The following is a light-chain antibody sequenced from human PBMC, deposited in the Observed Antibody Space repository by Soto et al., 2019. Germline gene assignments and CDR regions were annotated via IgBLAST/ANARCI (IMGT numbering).Light chain of an antibody. CDR1: QSVNRY. CDR2: DAS. Sequence: EIVLTQSPATLSLSPGERATLSCWASQSVNRYLAWYQQKPGQAPRLLIYDASNRATGIPARFSGSGSGTDFTLTISSLEPEDFAVYYCQQRSNWPPGLTFGGGTKVDIK. J-gene: IGKJ4*01. V-gene: IGKV3-11*01. CDR3: QQRSNWPPGLT.